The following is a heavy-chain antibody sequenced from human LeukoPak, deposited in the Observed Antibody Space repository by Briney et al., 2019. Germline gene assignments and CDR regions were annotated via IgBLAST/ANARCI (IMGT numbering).Heavy chain of an antibody. CDR1: GFTFSSYG. D-gene: IGHD1-26*01. V-gene: IGHV3-30*18. CDR2: ISYDGSNK. Sequence: GRSLRLSCAASGFTFSSYGMHWVRQAPGKGLEWVAVISYDGSNKYYADSVKGRFTISRDNSKNTLYLQMNSLRAEDTAVYYCAKEAPRELLIDYWGQGTLVTVSS. CDR3: AKEAPRELLIDY. J-gene: IGHJ4*02.